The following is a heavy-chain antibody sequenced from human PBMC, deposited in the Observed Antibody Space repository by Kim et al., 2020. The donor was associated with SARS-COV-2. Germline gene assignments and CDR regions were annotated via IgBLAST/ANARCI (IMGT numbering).Heavy chain of an antibody. CDR3: AKDLVRIAVAGTFDY. J-gene: IGHJ4*01. V-gene: IGHV3-30*18. CDR1: GFTFSSYG. D-gene: IGHD6-19*01. CDR2: ISYDGSNK. Sequence: GGSLRLSCAASGFTFSSYGMHWVRQAPGKGLEWVAVISYDGSNKYYADSVKGRFTISRDNSKNTLYLQMNSLRAEDTAVYYCAKDLVRIAVAGTFDYWG.